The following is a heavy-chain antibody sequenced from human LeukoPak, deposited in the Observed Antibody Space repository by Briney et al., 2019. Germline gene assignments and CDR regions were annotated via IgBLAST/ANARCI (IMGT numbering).Heavy chain of an antibody. CDR1: GGSFSGYY. J-gene: IGHJ4*02. V-gene: IGHV4-34*01. CDR2: INHSGST. Sequence: SETLSLTCAVYGGSFSGYYWSWIRQPPGKGLEWIGEINHSGSTNYNPSLKNRVTISVDTSKNQFSLKLSSVTAADTAAYYCARVSSWLLWSIDYWGQGTLVTVSS. CDR3: ARVSSWLLWSIDY. D-gene: IGHD3-10*01.